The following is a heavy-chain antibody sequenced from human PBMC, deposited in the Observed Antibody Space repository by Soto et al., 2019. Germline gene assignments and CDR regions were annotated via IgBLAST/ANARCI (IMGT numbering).Heavy chain of an antibody. CDR1: GGSFSSGGYY. J-gene: IGHJ4*02. CDR2: IYYSGST. Sequence: SETLSLTCTVSGGSFSSGGYYWSWIRQLPGKGLEWIGYIYYSGSTYYNPSLKSRFTISLDTSKNQFSLKLSSVTAADTAVYYCARATSFSGHHGYWGQGTLVTVSS. V-gene: IGHV4-31*03. D-gene: IGHD2-8*02. CDR3: ARATSFSGHHGY.